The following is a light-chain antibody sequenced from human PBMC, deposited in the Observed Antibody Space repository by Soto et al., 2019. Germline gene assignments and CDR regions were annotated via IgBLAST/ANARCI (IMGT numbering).Light chain of an antibody. CDR1: QSVSSSY. J-gene: IGKJ5*01. CDR2: GAS. CDR3: QQYGSSPPRIT. V-gene: IGKV3-20*01. Sequence: EIVLEQSPGTVSLSPGASATLSCRARQSVSSSYLAWYQQKPGQAPRLLIYGASSRATGIPDRFSGSGSGTDFTLTISRLEPEDFAVYYCQQYGSSPPRITVGQGTRLEIK.